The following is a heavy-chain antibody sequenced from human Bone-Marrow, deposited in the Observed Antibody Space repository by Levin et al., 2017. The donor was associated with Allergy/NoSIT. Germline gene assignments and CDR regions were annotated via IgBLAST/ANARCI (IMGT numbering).Heavy chain of an antibody. J-gene: IGHJ3*02. CDR2: ISGSGGST. V-gene: IGHV3-23*01. Sequence: GESLKISCAASGFTFSSYAMSWVRQAPGKGLDWVSAISGSGGSTYYADSVKGRFTISRDNSKNTLYLQMNSLRAEDTAVYYCAKSGLYDSSGYWDAFDIWGQGTMVTVSS. CDR3: AKSGLYDSSGYWDAFDI. CDR1: GFTFSSYA. D-gene: IGHD3-22*01.